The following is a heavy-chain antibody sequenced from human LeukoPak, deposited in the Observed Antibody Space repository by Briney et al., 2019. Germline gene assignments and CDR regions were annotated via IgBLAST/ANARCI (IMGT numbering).Heavy chain of an antibody. J-gene: IGHJ4*02. CDR1: GFTFSSYS. V-gene: IGHV3-21*01. D-gene: IGHD6-19*01. Sequence: PGGSLRLSCAASGFTFSSYSMNWVRQAPGKGLEWVSSISSSSSYIYYADSVKGRFTISRDNAKSSLYLQMNSLRAEDTAVYYCARVGAVAGDYWGQGTLVTVSS. CDR3: ARVGAVAGDY. CDR2: ISSSSSYI.